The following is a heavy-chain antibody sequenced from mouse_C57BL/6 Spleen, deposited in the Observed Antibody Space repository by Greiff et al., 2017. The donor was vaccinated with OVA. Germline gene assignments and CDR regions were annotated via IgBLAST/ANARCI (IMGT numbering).Heavy chain of an antibody. J-gene: IGHJ4*01. V-gene: IGHV1-15*01. Sequence: QVQLQQSGAELVRPGASVTLSCKASGYTFTDYEMHWVKQTPVHGLEWIGAIDPETGGTAYNQKFKGKAILTADKSSSTAYMELRSLTSEDSAVYYCTRGGGRYYYAMDYWGQGTSVTVSS. CDR3: TRGGGRYYYAMDY. CDR1: GYTFTDYE. CDR2: IDPETGGT. D-gene: IGHD1-1*01.